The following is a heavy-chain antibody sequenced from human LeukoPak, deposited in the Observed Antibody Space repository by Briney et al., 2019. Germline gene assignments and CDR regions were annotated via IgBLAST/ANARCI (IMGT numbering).Heavy chain of an antibody. D-gene: IGHD3-10*01. CDR1: GYTLTELS. CDR2: INPNSGGT. Sequence: ASVKVSCKVSGYTLTELSMHWVRQAPGQGLEWMGWINPNSGGTNYAQKFQGRVTMTRDTSISTAYMELSRLRSDDTAVYYCARPMVRGVIEDYWGQGTLVTVSS. V-gene: IGHV1-2*02. CDR3: ARPMVRGVIEDY. J-gene: IGHJ4*02.